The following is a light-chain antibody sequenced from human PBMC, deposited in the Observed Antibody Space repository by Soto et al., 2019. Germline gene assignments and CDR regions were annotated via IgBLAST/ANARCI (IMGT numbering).Light chain of an antibody. CDR3: QQYNNCPLT. CDR2: GAS. Sequence: EIVMTQSPATLSVSPGERATLSCRASQSVSSDLAWYEQKPGQAPRLLIYGASTRATGIPARFSGSGSGTECTLTISSLQSEDFAVDDCQQYNNCPLTFGGGTKVESK. V-gene: IGKV3-15*01. J-gene: IGKJ4*01. CDR1: QSVSSD.